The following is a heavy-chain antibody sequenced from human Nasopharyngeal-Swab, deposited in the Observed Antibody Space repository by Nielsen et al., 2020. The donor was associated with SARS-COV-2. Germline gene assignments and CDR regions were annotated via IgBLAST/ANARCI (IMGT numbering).Heavy chain of an antibody. Sequence: GESLKISCEASGFSFDNFPMNWVRQAPGRGLEWISNIRTSVEGGMFYADSVKGRFTISRDDAKSSLFLQMNSLRAEDTAVYYCASAIVVVGYGMDVWGQGTTVTVSS. CDR2: IRTSVEGGM. J-gene: IGHJ6*02. D-gene: IGHD2-2*01. CDR1: GFSFDNFP. V-gene: IGHV3-48*04. CDR3: ASAIVVVGYGMDV.